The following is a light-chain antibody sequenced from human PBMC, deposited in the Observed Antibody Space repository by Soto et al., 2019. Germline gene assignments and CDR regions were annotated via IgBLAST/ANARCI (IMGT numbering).Light chain of an antibody. V-gene: IGKV1-8*01. CDR2: AAS. CDR3: QQYYSYPPT. J-gene: IGKJ2*01. Sequence: AIRMTQSPSSFSASTGDRVTITCRASQGISSYLAWYQQKPGKAPKLLIYAASTLQSGVQSRFSGSGTGTDFTLTISCLQSEDFATYCCQQYYSYPPTFGQGTKLEIK. CDR1: QGISSY.